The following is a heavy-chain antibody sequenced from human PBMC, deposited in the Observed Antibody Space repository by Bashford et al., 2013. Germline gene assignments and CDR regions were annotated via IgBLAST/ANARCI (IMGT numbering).Heavy chain of an antibody. CDR2: IYYSGST. J-gene: IGHJ5*02. CDR3: ARYVDFITNWFDP. D-gene: IGHD3-22*01. Sequence: SSETLSLTCTVSGGSISSYYWNWIRQPPGKGLEWIGYIYYSGSTNYNPSLKSRVTISVDTSKNQFSLKLSSVTAADTAVYYCARYVDFITNWFDPWGQGTLVTVSS. V-gene: IGHV4-59*01. CDR1: GGSISSYY.